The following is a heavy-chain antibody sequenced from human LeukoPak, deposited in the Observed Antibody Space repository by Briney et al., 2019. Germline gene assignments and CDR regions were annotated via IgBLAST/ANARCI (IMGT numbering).Heavy chain of an antibody. CDR3: ARGVADYYYYMDV. Sequence: PSETLSLTCAVYGGSLRGYYWSWIRQPPGKGLEWIGEINHSGSTNYNPSLKSRVTISVDTSKNQFSLKLSSVTTADTAVYYCARGVADYYYYMDVWGKGTTVTVSS. D-gene: IGHD2-15*01. J-gene: IGHJ6*03. CDR2: INHSGST. CDR1: GGSLRGYY. V-gene: IGHV4-34*01.